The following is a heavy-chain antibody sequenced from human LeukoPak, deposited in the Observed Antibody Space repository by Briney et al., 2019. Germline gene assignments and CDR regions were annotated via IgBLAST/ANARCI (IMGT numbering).Heavy chain of an antibody. Sequence: GGSLRLSCAAVVFTFSSYWMSWVRQAPGKGLEWVANIKQDGSEKYYVDSVKGRFTISRDNAKNSLYLQMNSLRAEDTAVYYCARLAYCSSTSCVSHFDYWGQGTLVTVSS. CDR1: VFTFSSYW. D-gene: IGHD2-2*01. J-gene: IGHJ4*02. CDR3: ARLAYCSSTSCVSHFDY. V-gene: IGHV3-7*01. CDR2: IKQDGSEK.